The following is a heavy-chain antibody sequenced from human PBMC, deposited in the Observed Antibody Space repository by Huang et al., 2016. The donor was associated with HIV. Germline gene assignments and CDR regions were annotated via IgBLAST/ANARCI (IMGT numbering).Heavy chain of an antibody. CDR2: IYPGDSDT. CDR1: GYSFTTYW. Sequence: EVQLVQSGAAVKEPGESLKISCKGSGYSFTTYWIGWVRQMPGKGLEWMGIIYPGDSDTTYSPSFQGQVTMSAEKSISTVYRQWSSLKASDTAIYFCVRHKNSYYMDVWGKGTTVTVSS. J-gene: IGHJ6*03. V-gene: IGHV5-51*01. CDR3: VRHKNSYYMDV.